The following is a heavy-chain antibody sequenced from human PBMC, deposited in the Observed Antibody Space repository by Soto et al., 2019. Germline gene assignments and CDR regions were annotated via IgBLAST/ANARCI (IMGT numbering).Heavy chain of an antibody. CDR1: GYSISSGYY. CDR2: IYHSGST. D-gene: IGHD6-6*01. Sequence: SLTCAVSGYSISSGYYWGWIRQPPGKGLEWIGNIYHSGSTYYNPSLKSRVTISVDTSKNQFSLKLSSVTAADTAVYYCAGIAARPDAYYGMDVWGQGTTVTVSS. CDR3: AGIAARPDAYYGMDV. J-gene: IGHJ6*02. V-gene: IGHV4-38-2*01.